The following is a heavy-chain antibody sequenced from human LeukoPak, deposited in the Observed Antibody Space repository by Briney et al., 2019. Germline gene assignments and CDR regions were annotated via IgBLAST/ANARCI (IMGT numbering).Heavy chain of an antibody. V-gene: IGHV4-59*08. CDR2: IYYSGST. CDR3: ALGPYYDSSGRWFDP. Sequence: PSETLSLTCTVSGGSISSYYWSWIRQAPGKGLEWIGYIYYSGSTNYNPSLKSRVTISVDTSKNQFSLKLSSVTAADTAVYYCALGPYYDSSGRWFDPWGQGTLVTVSS. CDR1: GGSISSYY. J-gene: IGHJ5*02. D-gene: IGHD3-22*01.